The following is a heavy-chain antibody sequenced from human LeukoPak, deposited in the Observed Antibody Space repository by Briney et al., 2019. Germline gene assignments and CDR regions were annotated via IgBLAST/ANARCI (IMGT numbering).Heavy chain of an antibody. J-gene: IGHJ4*02. Sequence: PGGSLRLSCAASGFTFSSYAMHWVRQAPGKGLEWVAVISYDGSNKYYADSVKGRFTISRDNSKNILYLQMRSLRAEDTALYYCVKDRCDRTTCPEVWGQGTLVTVSS. CDR2: ISYDGSNK. V-gene: IGHV3-30-3*01. D-gene: IGHD2/OR15-2a*01. CDR1: GFTFSSYA. CDR3: VKDRCDRTTCPEV.